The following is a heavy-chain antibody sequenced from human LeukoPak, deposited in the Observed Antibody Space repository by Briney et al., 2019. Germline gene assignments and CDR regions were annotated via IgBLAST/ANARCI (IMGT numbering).Heavy chain of an antibody. Sequence: GASVKVSCKASGYTFTGYYMHWVRQAPGQGLEWMGWINPNSGGTNYAQKFQGRVTMTRDTSISTAYMELSRLRSDDTAVYYCARGVVPAAIMTRRGQNWFDPRGQGTLVTVSS. CDR2: INPNSGGT. J-gene: IGHJ5*02. CDR3: ARGVVPAAIMTRRGQNWFDP. CDR1: GYTFTGYY. D-gene: IGHD2-2*02. V-gene: IGHV1-2*02.